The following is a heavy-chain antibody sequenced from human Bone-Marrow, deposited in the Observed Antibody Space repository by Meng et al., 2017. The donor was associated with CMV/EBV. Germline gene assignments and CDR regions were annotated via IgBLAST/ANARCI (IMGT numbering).Heavy chain of an antibody. V-gene: IGHV1-2*02. D-gene: IGHD5-24*01. J-gene: IGHJ4*02. Sequence: ASVKVSCKASGYTFTGYYMHWVRQAPGQGLEWMGWINPNSGGTNYEQKFQGRVTMTRDTSISTAYMELSRLRSYDTAVYYGARGWRDGYNYALFGYWGQGTRVTVSS. CDR1: GYTFTGYY. CDR2: INPNSGGT. CDR3: ARGWRDGYNYALFGY.